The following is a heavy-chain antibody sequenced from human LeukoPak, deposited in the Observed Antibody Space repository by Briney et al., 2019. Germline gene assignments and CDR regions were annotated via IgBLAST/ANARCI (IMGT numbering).Heavy chain of an antibody. CDR3: AGVSGWYWFDN. D-gene: IGHD6-19*01. CDR2: ISSNGRIT. Sequence: GGSLRLSCAASGFTFGTYAMHWVRQAPGKGLEYVSAISSNGRITYYADSVKGRFTISRDNSKNILYLQMGSLRTEDTAVYYCAGVSGWYWFDNWGQGTLVTVSS. J-gene: IGHJ4*02. CDR1: GFTFGTYA. V-gene: IGHV3-64*02.